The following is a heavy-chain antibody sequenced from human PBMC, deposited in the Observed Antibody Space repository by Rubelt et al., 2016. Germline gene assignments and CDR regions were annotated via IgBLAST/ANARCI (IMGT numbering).Heavy chain of an antibody. CDR2: ISHDVSSK. D-gene: IGHD4-17*01. Sequence: VQLVESGGRVVRPGGSLTLSCVASGFTFDHYGMSWVRQAPGKGLEWVAVISHDVSSKYYADSVKGRFTISRDHSKKNPRNMLYLQMNSLRAEDTAVYYCAGRGTAVTLDYWGQGTLVTVSS. J-gene: IGHJ4*02. CDR1: GFTFDHYG. CDR3: AGRGTAVTLDY. V-gene: IGHV3-33*05.